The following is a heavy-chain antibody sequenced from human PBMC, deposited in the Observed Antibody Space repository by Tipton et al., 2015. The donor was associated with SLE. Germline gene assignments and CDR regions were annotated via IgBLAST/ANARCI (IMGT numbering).Heavy chain of an antibody. CDR1: GFTFSSYE. V-gene: IGHV3-48*03. CDR2: ISSSGSTI. CDR3: AGGWVVGATLFDY. D-gene: IGHD1-26*01. J-gene: IGHJ4*02. Sequence: GSLRLFCAASGFTFSSYEMNWVRQAPGKGLEWVSYISSSGSTIYYADSVKGRFTISRDNAKNSLYLQMNSLRAEDTAVYYCAGGWVVGATLFDYWGQGTLVTVSS.